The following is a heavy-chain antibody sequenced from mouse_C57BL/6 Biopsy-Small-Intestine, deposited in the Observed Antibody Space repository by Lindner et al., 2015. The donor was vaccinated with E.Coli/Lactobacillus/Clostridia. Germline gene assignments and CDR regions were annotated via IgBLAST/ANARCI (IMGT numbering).Heavy chain of an antibody. J-gene: IGHJ3*01. V-gene: IGHV1-39*01. CDR1: GYSFTGYN. Sequence: VQLQESGAELVKPGASVRISCKASGYSFTGYNLNWVKQSHGKSLKWIGNINPYSGNAGYDQNFKGKATLTVDKSSSTAYMQLNSLTSEDSAVYYCAREGAYYSYYSYDGFAYWGQGTLVTVSA. CDR2: INPYSGNA. CDR3: AREGAYYSYYSYDGFAY. D-gene: IGHD2-12*01.